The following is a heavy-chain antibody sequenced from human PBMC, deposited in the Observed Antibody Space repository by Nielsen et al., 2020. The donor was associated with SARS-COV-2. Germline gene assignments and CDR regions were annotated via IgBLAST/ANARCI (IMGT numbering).Heavy chain of an antibody. J-gene: IGHJ3*02. CDR2: IVVGSGNT. CDR3: AADASPHNYYDSSGYYPGAFDI. Sequence: SVKVSCKASGFTFTSSAVQWVRQARGQRLEWIGWIVVGSGNTNYAQKFQERVTITRDMSTSTAYMELSSLRSEDTAVYYCAADASPHNYYDSSGYYPGAFDIWGQGTMVTVSS. D-gene: IGHD3-22*01. CDR1: GFTFTSSA. V-gene: IGHV1-58*01.